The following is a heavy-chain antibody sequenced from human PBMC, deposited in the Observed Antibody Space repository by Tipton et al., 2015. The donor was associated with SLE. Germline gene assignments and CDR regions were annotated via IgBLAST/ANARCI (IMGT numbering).Heavy chain of an antibody. CDR1: GFTFSSYG. CDR2: IYSGGSST. J-gene: IGHJ3*02. D-gene: IGHD6-25*01. Sequence: SLRLSCAASGFTFSSYGMHWVRQAPGKGLEWVSVIYSGGSSTYYADSVKGRFTISRDNSKNTLYLQMNSLRAEDTAVYYCAKWAAAALDAFDIWGQGTMVTVSS. V-gene: IGHV3-23*03. CDR3: AKWAAAALDAFDI.